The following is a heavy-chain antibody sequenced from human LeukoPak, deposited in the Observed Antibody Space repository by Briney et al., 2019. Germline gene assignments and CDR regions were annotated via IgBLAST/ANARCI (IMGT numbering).Heavy chain of an antibody. Sequence: PGRSLRLSCAASGFTFDDYAMHWVRQAPGKGLEWVSGISWNSGSVDYADSVKGRFTISRDNAKNSLYLQMNSLRAEDTALFYCTKSLSYDLGGSPPDYWGQGTLVTVSS. V-gene: IGHV3-9*01. CDR2: ISWNSGSV. CDR1: GFTFDDYA. CDR3: TKSLSYDLGGSPPDY. J-gene: IGHJ4*02. D-gene: IGHD2-15*01.